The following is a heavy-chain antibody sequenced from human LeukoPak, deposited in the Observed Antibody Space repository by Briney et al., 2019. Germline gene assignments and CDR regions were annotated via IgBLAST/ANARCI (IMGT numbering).Heavy chain of an antibody. D-gene: IGHD2-21*01. V-gene: IGHV3-48*01. CDR2: ISSSSSTI. CDR1: GFTFSSYS. Sequence: GGSLRLSCAASGFTFSSYSMNWVRQAPGKGLEWVSYISSSSSTIYYADSEKGRFTISRDNAKNSLYLQMNSLRAEDTAVYYCARDLDAYVVLIAYDAFDIWGQGTMVTVSS. J-gene: IGHJ3*02. CDR3: ARDLDAYVVLIAYDAFDI.